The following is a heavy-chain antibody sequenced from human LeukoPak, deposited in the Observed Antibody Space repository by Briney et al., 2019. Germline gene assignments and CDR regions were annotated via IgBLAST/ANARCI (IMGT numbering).Heavy chain of an antibody. CDR3: ARGPNSNWSGLDF. D-gene: IGHD6-6*01. CDR1: GFSFSGHW. V-gene: IGHV3-74*01. Sequence: GGSLRLSCTASGFSFSGHWMHWARRLPGKGLVWVSRISPTGSTASYADSVKGRFTVSRDNAKNTLYLQVNNLRAEDTAVYYCARGPNSNWSGLDFWGQGTLLTVSS. CDR2: ISPTGSTA. J-gene: IGHJ4*02.